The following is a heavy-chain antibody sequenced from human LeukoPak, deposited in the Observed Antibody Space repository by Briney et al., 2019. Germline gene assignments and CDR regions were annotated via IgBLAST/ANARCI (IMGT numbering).Heavy chain of an antibody. V-gene: IGHV3-7*01. J-gene: IGHJ4*02. CDR1: GFTFSSYW. CDR3: ARVRGIAVAGTASIYFDY. Sequence: GGSLRLSCAASGFTFSSYWMSWVRQAPGKGLQWVANIKEDGSEKYYVDSVKGRFTISRDNAKNSLYLQMNSLRAEDTAVYYCARVRGIAVAGTASIYFDYWGQGTLVTVSS. CDR2: IKEDGSEK. D-gene: IGHD6-19*01.